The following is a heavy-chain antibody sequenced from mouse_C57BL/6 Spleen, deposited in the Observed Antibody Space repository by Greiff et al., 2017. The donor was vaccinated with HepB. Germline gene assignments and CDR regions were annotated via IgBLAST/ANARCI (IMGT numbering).Heavy chain of an antibody. Sequence: VHLVESGAELVKPGASVKISCKASGYAFSSYWMNWVKQRPGKGLEWIGQIYPGDGDTNYNGKFKGKATLTADKSSSTAYMQLSSLTSEDSAVYFCARSIYDGYYVDDYWGQGTTLTVSS. J-gene: IGHJ2*01. V-gene: IGHV1-80*01. D-gene: IGHD2-3*01. CDR3: ARSIYDGYYVDDY. CDR1: GYAFSSYW. CDR2: IYPGDGDT.